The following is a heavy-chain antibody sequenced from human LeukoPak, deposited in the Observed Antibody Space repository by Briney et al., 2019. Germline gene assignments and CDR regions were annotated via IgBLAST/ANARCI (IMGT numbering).Heavy chain of an antibody. CDR1: GYTFTSYY. CDR2: INPHSGGT. J-gene: IGHJ4*02. V-gene: IGHV1-2*02. Sequence: ASVKVSCKASGYTFTSYYMHWVRQAPGQGLEWMGWINPHSGGTYSAQNFQGRVTVTRDTSISTAYMELNRLTSDDTAVYYCARANTGYDYDYWGQGTLVTVSS. CDR3: ARANTGYDYDY. D-gene: IGHD5-12*01.